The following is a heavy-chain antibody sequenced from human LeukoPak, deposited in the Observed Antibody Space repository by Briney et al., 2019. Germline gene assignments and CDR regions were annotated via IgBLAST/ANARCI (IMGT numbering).Heavy chain of an antibody. CDR2: ISSSGGST. CDR1: GFTFSSYA. D-gene: IGHD3-10*01. V-gene: IGHV3-23*01. Sequence: GGSLRLSCAASGFTFSSYAMSWVRQAPGKGLEWVSAISSSGGSTYYADSVKGRFTISRDNSKNTLYLQMNSLRAEDTAVYYCAREKAGSGSYYRGGRYYYYYMDVWGKGTTVTVSS. CDR3: AREKAGSGSYYRGGRYYYYYMDV. J-gene: IGHJ6*03.